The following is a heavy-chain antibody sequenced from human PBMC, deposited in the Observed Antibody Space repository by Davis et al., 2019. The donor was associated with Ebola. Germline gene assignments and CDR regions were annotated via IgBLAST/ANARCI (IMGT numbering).Heavy chain of an antibody. CDR3: ARSAGSSSSWLQIWFDP. D-gene: IGHD6-13*01. J-gene: IGHJ5*02. V-gene: IGHV1-2*02. Sequence: APVKVSCKASGYTFTGYYMHWVRQAPGQGLEWMGWINPNSGGTNYAQKFQGRVTMTRDTPISTAYMELSRLRSDDTAVYYCARSAGSSSSWLQIWFDPWGQGTLVTVSS. CDR1: GYTFTGYY. CDR2: INPNSGGT.